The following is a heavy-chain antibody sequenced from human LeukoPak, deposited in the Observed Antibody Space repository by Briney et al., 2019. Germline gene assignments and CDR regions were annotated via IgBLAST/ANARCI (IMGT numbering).Heavy chain of an antibody. Sequence: GGSLRLSCAASGFTFSSYWMHWVRQAPGKGLVWVSSINSDGSSTSYADSVKGRFTISRDNAKNTLYLQMNSLRAEDTAVYYCARDRGYCSTTSCYAVTFDIWGQGTMVTVSS. CDR3: ARDRGYCSTTSCYAVTFDI. J-gene: IGHJ3*02. D-gene: IGHD2-2*01. CDR1: GFTFSSYW. V-gene: IGHV3-74*01. CDR2: INSDGSST.